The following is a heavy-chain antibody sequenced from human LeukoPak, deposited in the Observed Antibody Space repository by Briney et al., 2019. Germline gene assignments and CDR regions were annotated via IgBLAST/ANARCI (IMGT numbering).Heavy chain of an antibody. V-gene: IGHV4-39*01. D-gene: IGHD3-22*01. Sequence: SETLSLTCTVSGGSISSGDYYWSWRRQPPGKGLEWIGSIYYSGSTFYNPSLKSRVTISVEASKNQFSLKLSSVTAADTAVYYCARHRDNYDDRIDYWGQGTLVTVSS. CDR3: ARHRDNYDDRIDY. CDR1: GGSISSGDYY. CDR2: IYYSGST. J-gene: IGHJ4*02.